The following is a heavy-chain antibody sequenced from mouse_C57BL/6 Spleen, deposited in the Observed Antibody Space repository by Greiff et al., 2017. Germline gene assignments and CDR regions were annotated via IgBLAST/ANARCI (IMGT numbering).Heavy chain of an antibody. CDR1: GYTFTSYW. J-gene: IGHJ4*01. Sequence: QVQLQQPGAELVKPGASVKMSCKASGYTFTSYWITWVKQRPGQGLEWIGDIYPGSGSTNYNEKFKSKATLTVDTSSSAAYMQRSSLTSEDSAVYYGARMESYAMDYWGQGTSVTVSS. V-gene: IGHV1-55*01. CDR2: IYPGSGST. CDR3: ARMESYAMDY.